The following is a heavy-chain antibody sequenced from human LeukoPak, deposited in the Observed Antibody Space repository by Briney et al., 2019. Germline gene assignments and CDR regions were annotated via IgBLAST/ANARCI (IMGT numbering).Heavy chain of an antibody. D-gene: IGHD6-19*01. CDR3: ARVVYSGGWFQHDY. CDR2: IYYSGST. J-gene: IGHJ4*02. V-gene: IGHV4-31*03. CDR1: GGSISSGGYY. Sequence: SETLSLTCTVSGGSISSGGYYWSWIRQHPGKGLEWIGYIYYSGSTYYNPSLETRVTISIDTSKNQFSLTLTSVTAADTAVYYCARVVYSGGWFQHDYWGQGTPVTVSS.